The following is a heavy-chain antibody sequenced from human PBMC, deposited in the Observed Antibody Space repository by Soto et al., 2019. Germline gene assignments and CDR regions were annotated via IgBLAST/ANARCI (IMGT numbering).Heavy chain of an antibody. D-gene: IGHD6-13*01. J-gene: IGHJ5*02. V-gene: IGHV4-4*07. CDR1: GGSIRSYY. Sequence: QVQLQESGPGLVKPSETLSLTCTVSGGSIRSYYWSWVRQPAGKGLEWIGRIYSSGNTNYNPSLKSRVTMSVDTSKNQFSLKLSSVTAADTAVYYCASGLTGSSSWDNWFDPWGQGTLVTVSS. CDR3: ASGLTGSSSWDNWFDP. CDR2: IYSSGNT.